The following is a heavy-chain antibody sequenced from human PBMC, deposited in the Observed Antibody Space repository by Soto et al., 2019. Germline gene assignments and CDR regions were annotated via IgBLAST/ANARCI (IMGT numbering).Heavy chain of an antibody. CDR1: GGSFSSGNYH. CDR2: IYSSRST. Sequence: QVQLQESGPGLVKPSQTLSLTCTVSGGSFSSGNYHWSWIRQPPGKGLAWIGFIYSSRSTYYNPSLKSRVSISQDTPKNQFSLRLSPLPAADTAIYYCARVVDGYNFPFDDWGQGILVTVSS. J-gene: IGHJ4*02. D-gene: IGHD5-12*01. V-gene: IGHV4-30-4*01. CDR3: ARVVDGYNFPFDD.